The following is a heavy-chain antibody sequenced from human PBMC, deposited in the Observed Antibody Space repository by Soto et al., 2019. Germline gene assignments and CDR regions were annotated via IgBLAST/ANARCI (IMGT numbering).Heavy chain of an antibody. CDR3: AKDRDYVTPIRVFDS. J-gene: IGHJ4*02. D-gene: IGHD3-16*01. V-gene: IGHV3-48*03. Sequence: GESLRLSCAASGFALSTFEMSWVRQAPGQGLEWLWYISSICDTIYYADSVKVRFTVSRANAKNSLFLQMDSLRDEDTAVYYYAKDRDYVTPIRVFDSWGQGTLVTVSS. CDR2: ISSICDTI. CDR1: GFALSTFE.